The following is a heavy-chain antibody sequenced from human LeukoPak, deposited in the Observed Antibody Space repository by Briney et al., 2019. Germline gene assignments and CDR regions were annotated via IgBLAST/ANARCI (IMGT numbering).Heavy chain of an antibody. Sequence: GGSLRLSCAASGFTFSSSAMSWVRQAPGKGLEWVSAITNNGGYTYYADSVQGRFTISRDNSKSTLCLQMNSLRAEDTAVYYCAKQLGYCSDGSCYFPYWGQGTLVTVSS. CDR3: AKQLGYCSDGSCYFPY. D-gene: IGHD2-15*01. V-gene: IGHV3-23*01. CDR1: GFTFSSSA. CDR2: ITNNGGYT. J-gene: IGHJ4*02.